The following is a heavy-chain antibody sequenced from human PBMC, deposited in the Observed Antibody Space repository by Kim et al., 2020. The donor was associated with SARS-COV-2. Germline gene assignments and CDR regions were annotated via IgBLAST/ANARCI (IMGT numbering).Heavy chain of an antibody. CDR3: AREYYDILTGYYHGMDV. CDR2: INPNSGGT. D-gene: IGHD3-9*01. Sequence: ASVKVSCKASGYTFTGYYMHWVRQAPGQGLEWMGRINPNSGGTNYAQKFQGRVTMTRDTSISTAYMELSRLRSDDTVVYYCAREYYDILTGYYHGMDVWGQGTTVTVSS. J-gene: IGHJ6*02. CDR1: GYTFTGYY. V-gene: IGHV1-2*05.